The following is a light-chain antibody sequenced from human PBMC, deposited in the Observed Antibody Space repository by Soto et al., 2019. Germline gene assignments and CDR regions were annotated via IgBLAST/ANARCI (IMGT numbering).Light chain of an antibody. Sequence: QSALTQPASVSGSPGQSITISCTGTSSDVGGYDSVSWYQQHPGTAPKLMIYDVSSRPSGVSHRFSGSKSDSTASLTISGLQAEDEADYYCSSYTRSSTRVFGAGTKLTVL. V-gene: IGLV2-14*01. J-gene: IGLJ1*01. CDR1: SSDVGGYDS. CDR3: SSYTRSSTRV. CDR2: DVS.